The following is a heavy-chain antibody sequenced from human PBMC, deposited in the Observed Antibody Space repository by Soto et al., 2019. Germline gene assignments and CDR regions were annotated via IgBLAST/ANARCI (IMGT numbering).Heavy chain of an antibody. Sequence: SETLSLTCSVSGDSISSVAHYWAWVRQPPGKGLEWIGSLYYTGSTYYNPSLKSRAAISIDTSKNQFALKLSSVTAADTAVYYCARAEYSGYAPFDYWGQGTLVTVSS. D-gene: IGHD5-12*01. CDR2: LYYTGST. CDR3: ARAEYSGYAPFDY. V-gene: IGHV4-39*06. J-gene: IGHJ4*02. CDR1: GDSISSVAHY.